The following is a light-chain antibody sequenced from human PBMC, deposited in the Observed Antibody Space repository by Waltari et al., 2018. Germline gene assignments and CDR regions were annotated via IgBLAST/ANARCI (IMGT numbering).Light chain of an antibody. CDR3: QSYDSSLTGFWV. CDR2: GSI. J-gene: IGLJ3*02. CDR1: RSNIGAGYE. V-gene: IGLV1-40*01. Sequence: QSLLTPPPSVSGAPGQRLTISCTGSRSNIGAGYEVHWYQQFPGTPPQLLIFGSINRASEVPDRFSGSKSGTSASLAITVLQPEDGADYYCQSYDSSLTGFWVFGGGTKLTVV.